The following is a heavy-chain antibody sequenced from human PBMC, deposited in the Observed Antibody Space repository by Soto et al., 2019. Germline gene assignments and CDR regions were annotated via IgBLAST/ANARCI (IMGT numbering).Heavy chain of an antibody. CDR3: ARRRFLEWLLYGYYFDY. V-gene: IGHV4-39*01. CDR1: GGSISSSSYY. Sequence: SETLSLTCTVSGGSISSSSYYWGWIRQPPGKGLEWIGSIYYSGSTYYNPSLKSRVTISVDTSKNQCSLKLSSVTAADTAVYYCARRRFLEWLLYGYYFDYWGQGTLVTVSS. CDR2: IYYSGST. J-gene: IGHJ4*02. D-gene: IGHD3-3*01.